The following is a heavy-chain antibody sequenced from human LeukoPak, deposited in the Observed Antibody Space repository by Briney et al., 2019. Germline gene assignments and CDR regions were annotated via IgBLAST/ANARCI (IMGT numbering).Heavy chain of an antibody. V-gene: IGHV1-2*02. CDR3: ARFPRGMGYDSSGADY. Sequence: GSSVNVSCKASGYTFTGYYMHWVRQAPGQGLEWMGWINPNSGGTNYAQKFQGRVTMTRDTSISTAYMELSRLRSDDTAVYYCARFPRGMGYDSSGADYWDQGTLVTVSS. J-gene: IGHJ4*02. CDR2: INPNSGGT. CDR1: GYTFTGYY. D-gene: IGHD3-22*01.